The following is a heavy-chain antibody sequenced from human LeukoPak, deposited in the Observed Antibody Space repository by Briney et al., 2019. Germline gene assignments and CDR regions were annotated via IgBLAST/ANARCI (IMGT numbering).Heavy chain of an antibody. J-gene: IGHJ6*03. CDR3: ANSRYGRTYSYYYMDV. D-gene: IGHD5-18*01. CDR1: GYTFTGYY. V-gene: IGHV1-2*02. Sequence: GASVKVSCKASGYTFTGYYMHWVRQAPGQGLEWMGWINPNSGGTTYAQKFQGRVTMTGDTSISTAYMELTRLISDDTAVYYCANSRYGRTYSYYYMDVWGKGTTVTVSS. CDR2: INPNSGGT.